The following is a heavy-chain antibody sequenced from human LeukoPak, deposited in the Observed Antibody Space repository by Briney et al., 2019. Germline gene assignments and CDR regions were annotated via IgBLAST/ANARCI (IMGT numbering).Heavy chain of an antibody. CDR1: GGSISSYY. CDR3: ASGSGRDYYGSGSHDY. V-gene: IGHV4-59*08. CDR2: IYYSGST. J-gene: IGHJ4*02. Sequence: KSSETLSLTCTVSGGSISSYYWSWIRQPPGKGLEWIGYIYYSGSTNYNPSLKSRVTISVDTSKNQFSLKLSSVTAADTAVYYCASGSGRDYYGSGSHDYWGQGTLVTVSS. D-gene: IGHD3-10*01.